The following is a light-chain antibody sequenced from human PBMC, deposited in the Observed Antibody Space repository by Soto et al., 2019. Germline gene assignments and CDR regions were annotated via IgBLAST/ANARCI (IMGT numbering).Light chain of an antibody. CDR1: QSVSSY. V-gene: IGKV3-11*01. CDR3: QQRSDWPIT. CDR2: DAS. Sequence: EIVLTQSPATLSLSPGERATLSCRASQSVSSYLAWYQQKPGQAPRLLIYDASKRATGIPARFSGSGSGTDFTLTINSLDPDDFAVYYCQQRSDWPITFGQGTRLEI. J-gene: IGKJ5*01.